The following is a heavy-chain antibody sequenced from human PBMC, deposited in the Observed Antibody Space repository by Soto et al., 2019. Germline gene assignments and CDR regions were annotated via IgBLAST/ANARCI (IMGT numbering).Heavy chain of an antibody. CDR2: ISYAGTT. Sequence: QVQLQESGPGLVKPSQTLSLTCTVSGGPISSGNQYWSWIRQHPEKGLEWIGYISYAGTTHYNPSLASRVTISIDTSENQFSLQVSSVTAADTAVFYCAREDMVAADTDAFDIWGQGTMVTVST. J-gene: IGHJ3*02. V-gene: IGHV4-31*03. CDR3: AREDMVAADTDAFDI. CDR1: GGPISSGNQY. D-gene: IGHD6-13*01.